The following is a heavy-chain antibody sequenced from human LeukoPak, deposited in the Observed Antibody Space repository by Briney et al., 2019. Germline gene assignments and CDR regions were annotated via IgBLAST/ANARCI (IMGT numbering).Heavy chain of an antibody. J-gene: IGHJ6*02. CDR1: GGSISSYY. CDR2: IYTSGST. Sequence: SETLSLTCTVSGGSISSYYWSWIRQPAGKGLEWIGRIYTSGSTNYNPSLKSRVTMSVDTSKNQFSLKLSSVTAADTAVYYRARDQSITMVRGVIITLDGMDVWGQGTTVTVSS. CDR3: ARDQSITMVRGVIITLDGMDV. D-gene: IGHD3-10*01. V-gene: IGHV4-4*07.